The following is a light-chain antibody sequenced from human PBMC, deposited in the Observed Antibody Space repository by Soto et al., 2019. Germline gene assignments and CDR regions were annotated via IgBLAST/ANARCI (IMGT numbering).Light chain of an antibody. CDR3: XSYXTXSTRXV. J-gene: IGLJ1*01. CDR2: DVS. CDR1: SSDVGAYNY. V-gene: IGLV2-14*03. Sequence: QSALTQPASVSGSPGQSITISCTGTSSDVGAYNYVSWYKHHPGEAPKLMIFDVSNRPSGVSNRFSGSKSGNTASLTISGXXXXXXSXXXXXSYXTXSTRXVFGTGTKLTVL.